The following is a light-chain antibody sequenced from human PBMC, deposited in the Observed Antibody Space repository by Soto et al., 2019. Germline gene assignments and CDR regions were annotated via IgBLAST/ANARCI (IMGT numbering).Light chain of an antibody. CDR1: QSVSSSY. Sequence: EIVLTQSPGTLSLSPGERATLSCRASQSVSSSYLAWYQHKRGQAPRLLIYGASSRATGIPDRFSGSESGTDFTLTISRLEPEDFAVYYCQQYGSSTLTFGGGTKVEIK. CDR3: QQYGSSTLT. V-gene: IGKV3-20*01. CDR2: GAS. J-gene: IGKJ4*01.